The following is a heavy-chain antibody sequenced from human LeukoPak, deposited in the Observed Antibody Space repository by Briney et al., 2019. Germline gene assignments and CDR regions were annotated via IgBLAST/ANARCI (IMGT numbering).Heavy chain of an antibody. V-gene: IGHV1-18*01. CDR3: ARDAIGGSISYFDY. Sequence: ASVKVSCKASGYTFTSYGVSWVRQAPGQGLEWMGWISAYNGNTNYAQKLQGRVTMTTDTSTSTAYMELRSLRSDDTAVYYCARDAIGGSISYFDYWGQGTLVTVSS. D-gene: IGHD2-15*01. CDR2: ISAYNGNT. J-gene: IGHJ4*02. CDR1: GYTFTSYG.